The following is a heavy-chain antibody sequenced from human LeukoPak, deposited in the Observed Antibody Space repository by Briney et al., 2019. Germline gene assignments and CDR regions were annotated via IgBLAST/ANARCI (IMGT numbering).Heavy chain of an antibody. J-gene: IGHJ3*02. Sequence: GGSLRLSCAASGFTVSSNYMSWVRQAPGKGLEWVSVIYSGGSTYYGDSVKGRFTISRDKSKNTLYLQMNSLRAEDTAVYYCASFYYNLGYGGFDIWGQGTMVTVSS. V-gene: IGHV3-53*01. CDR2: IYSGGST. CDR1: GFTVSSNY. D-gene: IGHD4-23*01. CDR3: ASFYYNLGYGGFDI.